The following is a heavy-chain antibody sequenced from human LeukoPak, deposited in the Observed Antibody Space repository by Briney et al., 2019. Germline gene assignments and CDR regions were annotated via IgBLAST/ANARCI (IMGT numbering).Heavy chain of an antibody. J-gene: IGHJ6*02. V-gene: IGHV3-23*01. Sequence: PGGSLRLSCAASGFTFSNAYMSWVRQAPGKGLEWVSAISGSGGSTYYADSVKGRFTISRDNSKNTLYLQMNSLRAEDTAVYYCAKGGETYYDILTGYYLYYYGMDVWGQGTTVTVSS. CDR2: ISGSGGST. D-gene: IGHD3-9*01. CDR3: AKGGETYYDILTGYYLYYYGMDV. CDR1: GFTFSNAY.